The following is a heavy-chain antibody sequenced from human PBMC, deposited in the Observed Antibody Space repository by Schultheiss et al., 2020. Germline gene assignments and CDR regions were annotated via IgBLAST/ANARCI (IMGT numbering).Heavy chain of an antibody. J-gene: IGHJ3*02. CDR2: VYYSGST. CDR3: ARGLRSDWGVRLDAFDI. D-gene: IGHD7-27*01. Sequence: SQTLSLTCTVSGGSISSYYWSWIRQPPGKGLEWIGQVYYSGSTNYNPSLKSRVSISVDTSKNQFSLKLTSVTAEDTAVYYCARGLRSDWGVRLDAFDIWGQGTMVTVS. V-gene: IGHV4-59*01. CDR1: GGSISSYY.